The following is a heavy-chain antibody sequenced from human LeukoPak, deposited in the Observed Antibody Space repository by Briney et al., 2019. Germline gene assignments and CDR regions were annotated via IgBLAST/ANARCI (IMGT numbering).Heavy chain of an antibody. J-gene: IGHJ6*02. V-gene: IGHV4-34*01. CDR2: INHSGST. D-gene: IGHD3-9*01. Sequence: SETLSLTCAVYGGSFSGYYWSWIRQPLGKGLEWIGEINHSGSTNYNPSLKSRVTISVDTSKDQFSLKLSSVTAADTAVYYCASYDILTGYRFYYYYGMDVWGQGTTVTVSS. CDR3: ASYDILTGYRFYYYYGMDV. CDR1: GGSFSGYY.